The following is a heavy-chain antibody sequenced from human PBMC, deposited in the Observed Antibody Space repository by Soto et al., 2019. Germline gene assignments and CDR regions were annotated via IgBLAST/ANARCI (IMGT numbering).Heavy chain of an antibody. CDR3: ARDMGFGLSDY. Sequence: ASVKVSCKASGYTFTNCGVSWVRQAPGQRLEWMGWINGGNGNTKYSQKFQGRVTITRDTSATTAYMELSSLRSEDTAVYYCARDMGFGLSDYWGQGTLVTVSS. CDR1: GYTFTNCG. CDR2: INGGNGNT. D-gene: IGHD3-10*01. V-gene: IGHV1-3*01. J-gene: IGHJ4*02.